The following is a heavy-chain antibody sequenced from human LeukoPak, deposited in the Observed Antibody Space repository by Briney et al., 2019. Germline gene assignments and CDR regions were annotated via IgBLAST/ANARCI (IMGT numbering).Heavy chain of an antibody. Sequence: GGSLRLSCAASGITFSSYGMSWVRQAPGKGLEWVSSISSTGGTTYYADSVKGRFTISRDNAKNSLYLQMNSLRAEDTAVYYCARDRFDQNMDVWGKGTTVTISS. CDR1: GITFSSYG. V-gene: IGHV3-21*01. CDR3: ARDRFDQNMDV. J-gene: IGHJ6*04. CDR2: ISSTGGTT. D-gene: IGHD3-16*01.